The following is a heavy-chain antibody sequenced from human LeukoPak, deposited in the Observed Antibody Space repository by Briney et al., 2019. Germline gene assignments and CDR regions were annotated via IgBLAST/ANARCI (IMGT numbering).Heavy chain of an antibody. D-gene: IGHD1-26*01. V-gene: IGHV3-7*01. J-gene: IGHJ4*02. CDR3: ARDPLIVGANLDY. Sequence: GGSLRLSCAASGFTFSDYWMNWVRQAPGKGLEWVANIKEDGSEKHYVDSVKGRFTISRDNAGNSLDLHMNSLRAEDTAVYYCARDPLIVGANLDYWGQGTLVTVSS. CDR1: GFTFSDYW. CDR2: IKEDGSEK.